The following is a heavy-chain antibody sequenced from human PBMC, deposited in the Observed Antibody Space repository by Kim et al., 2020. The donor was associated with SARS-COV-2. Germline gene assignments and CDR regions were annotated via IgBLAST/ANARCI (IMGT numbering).Heavy chain of an antibody. Sequence: SVKVSCKASGFTFTSSAVQWVRQARGQRLEWIGWIVVGSGNTNYAQKFQERVTITRDMSTSTAYMELSSLRSEDTAVYYCAAAVDYYGSGRPGAYYGMDVWGQGTTVTVSS. CDR3: AAAVDYYGSGRPGAYYGMDV. CDR2: IVVGSGNT. CDR1: GFTFTSSA. D-gene: IGHD3-10*01. V-gene: IGHV1-58*01. J-gene: IGHJ6*02.